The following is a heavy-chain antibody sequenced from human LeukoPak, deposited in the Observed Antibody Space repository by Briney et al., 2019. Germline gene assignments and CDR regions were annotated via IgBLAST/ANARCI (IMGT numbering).Heavy chain of an antibody. V-gene: IGHV1-46*04. D-gene: IGHD4-17*01. CDR3: ARRRDDYGDSNDALDI. CDR1: GYTFTNYY. J-gene: IGHJ3*02. Sequence: ASVKVSCKASGYTFTNYYIHWVRQAPGQGLEWMGVLNPRGGSTTYAQKLQGRVTMTRDTSTSTVYMELSSLRSEDTAVYYCARRRDDYGDSNDALDIWGQGTMVTVSS. CDR2: LNPRGGST.